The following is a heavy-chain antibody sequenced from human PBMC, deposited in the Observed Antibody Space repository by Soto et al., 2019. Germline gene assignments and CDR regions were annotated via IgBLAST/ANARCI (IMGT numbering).Heavy chain of an antibody. J-gene: IGHJ3*02. Sequence: PGESLKISCKGSGYSFTSYWIGWVRQMPGKGLEWMGIIYPGDSDTRYSPSFQGQVTISADKSISTAYLQWSSLKASDTAMYYCARPEYYYDSSGFTDLPINGGAFDIWGQGTMVTVSS. CDR3: ARPEYYYDSSGFTDLPINGGAFDI. D-gene: IGHD3-22*01. CDR2: IYPGDSDT. V-gene: IGHV5-51*01. CDR1: GYSFTSYW.